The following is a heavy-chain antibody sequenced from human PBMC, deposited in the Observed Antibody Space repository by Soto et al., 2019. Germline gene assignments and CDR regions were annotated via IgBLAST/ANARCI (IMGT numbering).Heavy chain of an antibody. Sequence: SETLSLTWAVSGDTISTGGYSWAWIWQPPGKALEWIGHTYHSGNPYYNPSLKSRVIISVDRSNNQFSLHLYSVTPDDTAVYYCVRLIGNSWLDSWGQGTLVTVSS. D-gene: IGHD2-8*01. V-gene: IGHV4-30-2*01. CDR3: VRLIGNSWLDS. CDR1: GDTISTGGYS. J-gene: IGHJ5*01. CDR2: TYHSGNP.